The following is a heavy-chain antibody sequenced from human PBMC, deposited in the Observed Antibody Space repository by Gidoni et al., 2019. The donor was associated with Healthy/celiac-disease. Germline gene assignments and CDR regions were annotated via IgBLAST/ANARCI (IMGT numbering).Heavy chain of an antibody. CDR3: ARDRSNYAMGLDY. Sequence: QVQLQESGPGLVKPSQTLSLTCTVSGVSISRGGYYWSWIRQHPGKGLEWIGYIYYSGSTYYNPSLKSRVTISVDTSKNQFSLKLSSVTAADTAVYYCARDRSNYAMGLDYWGQGTLVTVSS. D-gene: IGHD4-4*01. V-gene: IGHV4-31*03. J-gene: IGHJ4*02. CDR2: IYYSGST. CDR1: GVSISRGGYY.